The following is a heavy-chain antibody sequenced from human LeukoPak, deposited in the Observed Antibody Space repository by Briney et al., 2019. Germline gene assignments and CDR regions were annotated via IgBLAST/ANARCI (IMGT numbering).Heavy chain of an antibody. D-gene: IGHD2-2*01. Sequence: GRSLRLSCAASGFTFSSFAVHWVRQAPGKGLDWVAVISYDGSNTYYADSVKGRLTISRDNSKNTLSLQMNSLRAEDTAVYYCARGYIIPAANPDYWGQGTLVTVSS. CDR3: ARGYIIPAANPDY. CDR1: GFTFSSFA. J-gene: IGHJ4*02. V-gene: IGHV3-30*04. CDR2: ISYDGSNT.